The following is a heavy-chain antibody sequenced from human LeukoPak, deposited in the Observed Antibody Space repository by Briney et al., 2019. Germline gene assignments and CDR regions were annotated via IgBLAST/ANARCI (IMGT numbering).Heavy chain of an antibody. J-gene: IGHJ6*02. Sequence: GGSLRLSCATSGFIFTNAWMKWVRQAPGKGLGWVASINHNGNVNYYVDSVKGRFTISRDNAKNSLYLQMSNLRAEDTAVYFCARGGGLDVWGQGATVTVSS. V-gene: IGHV3-7*03. CDR2: INHNGNVN. CDR1: GFIFTNAW. D-gene: IGHD3-16*01. CDR3: ARGGGLDV.